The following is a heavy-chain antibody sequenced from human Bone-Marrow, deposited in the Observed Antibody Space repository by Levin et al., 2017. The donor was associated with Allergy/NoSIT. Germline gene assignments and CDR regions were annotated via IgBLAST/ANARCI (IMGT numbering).Heavy chain of an antibody. CDR2: ISAYNGNT. D-gene: IGHD3-10*01. J-gene: IGHJ6*02. V-gene: IGHV1-18*01. CDR3: ARGPITMVRDAYYYYGMDV. CDR1: GYTFTSYG. Sequence: ASVKVSCKASGYTFTSYGISWVRQAPGQGLEWMGWISAYNGNTNYAQKLQGRVTMTTDTSTSTAYMELRSLRSDDTAVYYCARGPITMVRDAYYYYGMDVWGQGTTVTVSS.